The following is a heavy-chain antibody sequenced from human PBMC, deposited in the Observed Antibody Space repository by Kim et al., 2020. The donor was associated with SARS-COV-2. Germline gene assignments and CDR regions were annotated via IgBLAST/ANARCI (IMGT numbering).Heavy chain of an antibody. CDR1: GGSISSSSYY. J-gene: IGHJ5*02. V-gene: IGHV4-39*01. CDR2: IYNSGST. D-gene: IGHD3-3*01. CDR3: ARPIGSNWSWFDP. Sequence: SETLSLTCTVSGGSISSSSYYWGWIRQPPGKGLEWIGSIYNSGSTHYNPSLKSRVTISVDTSKNQFSLKLSSVTAADTAVYYCARPIGSNWSWFDPWGQG.